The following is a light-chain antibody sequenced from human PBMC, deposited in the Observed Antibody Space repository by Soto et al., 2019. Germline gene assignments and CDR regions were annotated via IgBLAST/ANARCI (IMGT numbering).Light chain of an antibody. CDR3: CSYAGNYIYV. Sequence: QSALTQPRSVSGSPGQSVTISCTGTNSDVGAYNYVSWYQQYPGEAPKLIIYDVTERPSGVPNRFSGSKSGNTASLTISGLQADDEADYYCCSYAGNYIYVFGTGTKVTVL. CDR2: DVT. CDR1: NSDVGAYNY. J-gene: IGLJ1*01. V-gene: IGLV2-11*01.